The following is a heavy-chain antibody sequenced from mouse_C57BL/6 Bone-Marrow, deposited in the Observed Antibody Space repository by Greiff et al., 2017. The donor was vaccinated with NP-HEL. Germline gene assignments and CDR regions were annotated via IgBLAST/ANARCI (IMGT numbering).Heavy chain of an antibody. CDR1: GYTFTSYG. D-gene: IGHD2-5*01. CDR3: ARRCRSNPFAY. Sequence: VQLQESGAELARPGASVKLSCKASGYTFTSYGISWVKQRTGQGLEWIGEIYPSSGNTYYNEKFKGKATLTADKSSSTAYMELRSLTSEDSAVYFCARRCRSNPFAYWGQGTLVTVSA. J-gene: IGHJ3*01. V-gene: IGHV1-81*01. CDR2: IYPSSGNT.